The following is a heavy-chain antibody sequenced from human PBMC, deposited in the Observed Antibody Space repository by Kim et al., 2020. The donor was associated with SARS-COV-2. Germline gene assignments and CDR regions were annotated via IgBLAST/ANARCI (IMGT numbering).Heavy chain of an antibody. V-gene: IGHV3-15*01. CDR2: IKSKTDGGTT. CDR1: GFTFSNAW. D-gene: IGHD6-19*01. Sequence: GGSLRLSCAASGFTFSNAWMSWVRQAPGKGLEWVGRIKSKTDGGTTDYAAPVKGRFTISRDDSKNTLYLQMNSLKTEDTAVYYCTTGEGTPAGYSSGRTNDAFDIWGQGTMVTVSS. J-gene: IGHJ3*02. CDR3: TTGEGTPAGYSSGRTNDAFDI.